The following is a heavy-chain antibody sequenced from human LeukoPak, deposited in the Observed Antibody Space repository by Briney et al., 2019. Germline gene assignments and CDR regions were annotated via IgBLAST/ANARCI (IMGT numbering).Heavy chain of an antibody. Sequence: SETLSLTCAVYGVSFSGYYWSWIRQPPGKGLEWIGEINHSGSTNYNPSLKSRVTISVDTSKNQFSLKLSSVTAADTAVYYCARGRTPIVVVTAMDYWGQGTLVTVSS. CDR3: ARGRTPIVVVTAMDY. D-gene: IGHD2-21*02. V-gene: IGHV4-34*01. J-gene: IGHJ4*02. CDR1: GVSFSGYY. CDR2: INHSGST.